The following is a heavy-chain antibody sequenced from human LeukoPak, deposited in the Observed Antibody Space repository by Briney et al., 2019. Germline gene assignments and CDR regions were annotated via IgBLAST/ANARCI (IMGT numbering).Heavy chain of an antibody. V-gene: IGHV1-46*01. Sequence: ASVKVSCKASGYTFTGYYMHWVRQAPGQGLEWMGIINPSGGSTSYAQKFQGRVTMTRDTSTSTVYMELSSLRSEDTAVYYCARVGLGSGAPTRDAFDIWGQGTMVTVSS. J-gene: IGHJ3*02. CDR1: GYTFTGYY. CDR3: ARVGLGSGAPTRDAFDI. CDR2: INPSGGST. D-gene: IGHD3-3*01.